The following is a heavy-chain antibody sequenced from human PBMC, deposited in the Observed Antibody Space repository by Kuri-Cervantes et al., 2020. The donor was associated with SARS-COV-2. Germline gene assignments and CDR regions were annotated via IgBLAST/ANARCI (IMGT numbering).Heavy chain of an antibody. Sequence: GESLKISCAASGFTFSSYWMSWVRQAPGKGLEWVANIKQDGSEKYYVDSVKGRFTISRDNAKNSLYLQMNSLRAEDTAVYYCARKRAGYCSGGSCYRGGRFDYWGQGTLVTVSS. J-gene: IGHJ4*02. D-gene: IGHD2-15*01. CDR1: GFTFSSYW. CDR2: IKQDGSEK. CDR3: ARKRAGYCSGGSCYRGGRFDY. V-gene: IGHV3-7*01.